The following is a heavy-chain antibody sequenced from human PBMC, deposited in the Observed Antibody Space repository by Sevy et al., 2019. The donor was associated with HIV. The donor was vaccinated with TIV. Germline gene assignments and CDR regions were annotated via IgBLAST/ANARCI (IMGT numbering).Heavy chain of an antibody. J-gene: IGHJ6*02. D-gene: IGHD4-17*01. CDR3: ARTVTTHYYYGMDV. CDR2: ISFDGDNK. V-gene: IGHV3-30*04. CDR1: GFIFSSYY. Sequence: GGSLRLSCAASGFIFSSYYFHWVRQAPGKGLEWVAFISFDGDNKYYADSAKGRFTISRDNSKTKLYLEMNGLTTEDTAVYYCARTVTTHYYYGMDVWGQGTAVTVSS.